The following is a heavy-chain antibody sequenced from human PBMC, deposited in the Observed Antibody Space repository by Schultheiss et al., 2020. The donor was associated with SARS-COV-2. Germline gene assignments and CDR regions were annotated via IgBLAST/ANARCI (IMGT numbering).Heavy chain of an antibody. Sequence: GGSLRLSCAASGFTFSSYSMNWVRQAPGKGLEWVSYISSSSSTIYYADSVKGRFTISRDNAKNSLYLQMNSLRDEYTAVYYCARVGLPETYYYDSSGYLNFDYWGQGTLVTVSS. D-gene: IGHD3-22*01. J-gene: IGHJ4*02. CDR2: ISSSSSTI. CDR3: ARVGLPETYYYDSSGYLNFDY. CDR1: GFTFSSYS. V-gene: IGHV3-48*02.